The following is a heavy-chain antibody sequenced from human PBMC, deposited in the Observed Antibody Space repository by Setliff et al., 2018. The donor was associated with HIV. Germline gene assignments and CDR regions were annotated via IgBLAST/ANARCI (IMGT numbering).Heavy chain of an antibody. CDR1: GLIFGDYA. CDR2: IRSKPYGGTT. J-gene: IGHJ4*02. V-gene: IGHV3-49*04. D-gene: IGHD1-26*01. Sequence: SLKISCTTSGLIFGDYAMSWVRQAPGKGLEWVGFIRSKPYGGTTEYAASVEGRFTISRDDSKSIAYLRMNSLKAEDTAVYYCATVKWDLPYNPQFDYWGQGTLVTVSS. CDR3: ATVKWDLPYNPQFDY.